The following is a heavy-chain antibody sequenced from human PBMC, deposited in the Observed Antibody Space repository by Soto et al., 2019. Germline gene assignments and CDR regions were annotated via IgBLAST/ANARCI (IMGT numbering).Heavy chain of an antibody. J-gene: IGHJ4*02. Sequence: GGSLRLSCAASGFTFSSYAMSWVRQAPGKGLEWVSAISGSGGSTYYADSVKGRFTISRDNSKNTLYLQMNSLRAEDTAVYYCAKDGRAYHIVLLDVDYCGQGTLVTVSS. CDR1: GFTFSSYA. CDR2: ISGSGGST. V-gene: IGHV3-23*01. CDR3: AKDGRAYHIVLLDVDY. D-gene: IGHD2-8*01.